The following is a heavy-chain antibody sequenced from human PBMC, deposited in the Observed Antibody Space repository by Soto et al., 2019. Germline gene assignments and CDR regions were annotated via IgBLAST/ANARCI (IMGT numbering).Heavy chain of an antibody. CDR2: ISYDGSLQ. CDR3: VSDRGYGHASVPYS. Sequence: QAQLVESGGGVVQPGRSLRLSCAASGFAFSNGMHWVRQAPGTGLEWVAVISYDGSLQHYADSVKGRFTISRDNSKNIVLLQMSSLRAEDTTVYYCVSDRGYGHASVPYSWGQGTLVSVSS. J-gene: IGHJ4*02. D-gene: IGHD3-10*01. V-gene: IGHV3-30*03. CDR1: GFAFSNG.